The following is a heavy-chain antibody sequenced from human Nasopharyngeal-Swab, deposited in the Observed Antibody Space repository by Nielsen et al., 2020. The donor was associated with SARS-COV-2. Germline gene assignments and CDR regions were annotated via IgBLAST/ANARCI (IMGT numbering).Heavy chain of an antibody. D-gene: IGHD3-10*01. J-gene: IGHJ6*02. CDR2: IGTAGDT. Sequence: GESLKISCAASGFTFSSYDMHWVRQATGKGLEWVSAIGTAGDTYYPGSVKGRFTISRENAKNSLYLQMNSLRAGDTAVYYCARSWDRWFGDYGMDVWGQGTMVTVSS. CDR1: GFTFSSYD. V-gene: IGHV3-13*01. CDR3: ARSWDRWFGDYGMDV.